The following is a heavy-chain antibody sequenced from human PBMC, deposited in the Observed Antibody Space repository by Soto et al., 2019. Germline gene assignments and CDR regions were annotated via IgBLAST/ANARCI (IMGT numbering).Heavy chain of an antibody. V-gene: IGHV4-4*07. CDR1: GGSISSYY. D-gene: IGHD3-10*01. J-gene: IGHJ4*02. CDR3: AREPLEYGSGSPAYYFDY. CDR2: IYTSGST. Sequence: SETLSLTCTVSGGSISSYYWSWIRQPAGKGLEWIGRIYTSGSTNYNPSLKSRVTISVDTSKNQFSLKLSSVTAADTAVYYCAREPLEYGSGSPAYYFDYWGQGTLVTVSS.